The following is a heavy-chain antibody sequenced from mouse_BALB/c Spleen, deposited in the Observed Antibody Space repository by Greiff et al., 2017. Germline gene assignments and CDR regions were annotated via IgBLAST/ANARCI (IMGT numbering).Heavy chain of an antibody. V-gene: IGHV2-4-1*01. CDR3: ATPASYYRYDGFAY. CDR2: IWSGGST. D-gene: IGHD2-14*01. Sequence: VKLVESGPGLVQPSQSLSITCTVSGFSLTSYGVHWVRQSPGKGLEWLGVIWSGGSTDYNAAFISRLSISKDNSKSQVFFKMNSLQADDTAIYYCATPASYYRYDGFAYWGQGTLVTVSA. J-gene: IGHJ3*01. CDR1: GFSLTSYG.